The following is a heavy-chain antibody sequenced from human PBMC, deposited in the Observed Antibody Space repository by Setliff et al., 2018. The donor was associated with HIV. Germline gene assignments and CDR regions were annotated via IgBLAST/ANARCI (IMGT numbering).Heavy chain of an antibody. J-gene: IGHJ3*02. CDR2: IHYSGAT. CDR3: ARQLPFYYDTGDYKPPSEAFDI. CDR1: GFSFNKAW. Sequence: GSLRLSCALSGFSFNKAWMNWVRQAPGKGLEWIGYIHYSGATNYNPSLKSRVTISLDTSRTQFSLRLSSVTAADTAVYYCARQLPFYYDTGDYKPPSEAFDIWGQGTMVTVSS. D-gene: IGHD3-22*01. V-gene: IGHV4-59*08.